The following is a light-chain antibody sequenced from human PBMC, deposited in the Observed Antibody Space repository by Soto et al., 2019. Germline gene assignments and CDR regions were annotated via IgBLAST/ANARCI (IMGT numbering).Light chain of an antibody. CDR2: DAS. CDR1: QSVSSY. Sequence: EIVLTQSPATLSLSPGDRATLSCRASQSVSSYLAWYQQKPGQAPRLLIYDASNRATGIPARFSGSGSGTDFTLTISSLEPEDFAVYYCQQRSNGRYTFGQGTKLEIK. CDR3: QQRSNGRYT. V-gene: IGKV3-11*01. J-gene: IGKJ2*01.